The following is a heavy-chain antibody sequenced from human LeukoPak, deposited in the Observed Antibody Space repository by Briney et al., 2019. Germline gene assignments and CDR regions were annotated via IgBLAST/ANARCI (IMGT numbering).Heavy chain of an antibody. CDR1: GFTFRTYS. J-gene: IGHJ3*02. CDR3: ARESGGTYYEAFDI. D-gene: IGHD1-26*01. Sequence: PGGSLRLSCAASGFTFRTYSMNWVRQAPGKGLEWVSSIDGSSRSLYYADAVKGRFTISRDNAKNSLYLQMNSLRAEDTAVYYCARESGGTYYEAFDIWSQGTMVTVSS. CDR2: IDGSSRSL. V-gene: IGHV3-21*01.